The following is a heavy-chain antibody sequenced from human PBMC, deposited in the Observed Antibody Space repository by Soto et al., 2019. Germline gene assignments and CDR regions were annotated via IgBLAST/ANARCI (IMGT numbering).Heavy chain of an antibody. CDR3: ARDNNCSGGSCYTLRAFDI. D-gene: IGHD2-15*01. Sequence: SVKVSCKASGGTFSSYAISWVRQAPGQGLEWMGGIIPIFGTANYAQKFQGRVTITADESTSTAYMELSSLRSEDTAVYCCARDNNCSGGSCYTLRAFDIWGQGTMVTVSS. J-gene: IGHJ3*02. V-gene: IGHV1-69*13. CDR1: GGTFSSYA. CDR2: IIPIFGTA.